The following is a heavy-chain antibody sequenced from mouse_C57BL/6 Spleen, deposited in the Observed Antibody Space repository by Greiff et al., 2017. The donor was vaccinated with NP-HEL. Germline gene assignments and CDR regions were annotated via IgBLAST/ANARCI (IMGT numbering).Heavy chain of an antibody. CDR2: ILPGSGST. Sequence: VQLQQSGAELMKPGASVKLSCKATGYTFTGYWIEWVKQRPGQGLEWIGEILPGSGSTNYNEKFKGKATLTADTSSNTAYMQLSSLTTEASAIYFCARAYGSHYAMDYWGQGTSVTVSS. CDR3: ARAYGSHYAMDY. J-gene: IGHJ4*01. CDR1: GYTFTGYW. V-gene: IGHV1-9*01. D-gene: IGHD6-5*01.